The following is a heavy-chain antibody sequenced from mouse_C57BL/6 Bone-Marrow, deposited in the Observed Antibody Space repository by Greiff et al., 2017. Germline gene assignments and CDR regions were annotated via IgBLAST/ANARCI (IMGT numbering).Heavy chain of an antibody. D-gene: IGHD1-1*01. V-gene: IGHV1-82*01. Sequence: QVQLQQSGPELVKPGASVKISCKASGYAFSSSWMNWVKQRPGKGLEWIGRIYPGDGDTNYNGKFKGKATLTADKSSSKAYMQLSSLTSEDSAVYFCARYHYYGSSMYYFDYWGQGTTLTVSS. CDR3: ARYHYYGSSMYYFDY. CDR1: GYAFSSSW. J-gene: IGHJ2*01. CDR2: IYPGDGDT.